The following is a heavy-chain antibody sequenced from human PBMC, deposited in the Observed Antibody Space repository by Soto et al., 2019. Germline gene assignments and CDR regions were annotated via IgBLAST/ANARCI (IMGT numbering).Heavy chain of an antibody. CDR1: GGSISSSSYY. CDR2: IYYSGST. D-gene: IGHD2-15*01. V-gene: IGHV4-39*01. CDR3: ARHLSDADIVVVVAGNWFDP. J-gene: IGHJ5*02. Sequence: SETLSLTCTVSGGSISSSSYYWGWIRQPPGKGLEWIGSIYYSGSTYYNPSLKSRVTISVDTSKNQFSLKLSSVTAADTAVYYCARHLSDADIVVVVAGNWFDPWGQGTLVTVSS.